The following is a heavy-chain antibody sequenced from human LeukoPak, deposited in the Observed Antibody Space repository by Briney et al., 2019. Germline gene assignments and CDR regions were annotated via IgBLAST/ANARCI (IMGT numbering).Heavy chain of an antibody. CDR1: GFTFSSYG. Sequence: GGSLRLSCAASGFTFSSYGMHWVRQAPGKGLEWVAVIWYDGSNKYYADSVKGRFTISRDNSKNTLYLQMNSLRAEDTAVYYCAKFPSRVVTVAGFDYWGQGTLVTVSS. D-gene: IGHD6-19*01. J-gene: IGHJ4*02. CDR3: AKFPSRVVTVAGFDY. V-gene: IGHV3-33*06. CDR2: IWYDGSNK.